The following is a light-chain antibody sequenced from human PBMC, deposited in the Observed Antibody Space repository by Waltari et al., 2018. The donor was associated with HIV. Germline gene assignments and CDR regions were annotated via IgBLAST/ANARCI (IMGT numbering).Light chain of an antibody. J-gene: IGLJ3*02. CDR1: SSDVGNYNY. CDR2: EGN. CDR3: SSYAATNTLV. V-gene: IGLV2-8*01. Sequence: QSALTQPPSASGSPGQSVTISCTGTSSDVGNYNYVSWYQQHPGKAPKLMIYEGNKRPAGVPDRFSGSKSGNTASLTVSGLQAEDEAEYYCSSYAATNTLVFGGGTKVTVL.